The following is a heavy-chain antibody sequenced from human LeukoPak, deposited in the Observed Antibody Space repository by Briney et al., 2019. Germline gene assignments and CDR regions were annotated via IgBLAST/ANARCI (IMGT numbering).Heavy chain of an antibody. D-gene: IGHD6-13*01. CDR3: ARAAGSAFDI. CDR2: INHSGRS. V-gene: IGHV4-34*01. CDR1: GGSFSDYY. J-gene: IGHJ3*02. Sequence: SETLSLTCAVYGGSFSDYYWSWIRQPPGKGLEWIGEINHSGRSKSDPSLKSRVTISVDTSKTQFSLKLSSVTAADTAVYYCARAAGSAFDIWGQGTMVTVSS.